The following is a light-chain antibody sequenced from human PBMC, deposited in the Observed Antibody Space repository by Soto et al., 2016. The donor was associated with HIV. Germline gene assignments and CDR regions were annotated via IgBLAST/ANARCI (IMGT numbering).Light chain of an antibody. CDR2: GVS. V-gene: IGKV1-39*01. CDR3: LQRFSTSLT. J-gene: IGKJ4*01. Sequence: DIQMSQSSSTLSASVGDRVTITCRASQSISSWLAWYQQKPGKAPKLLIYGVSTLQSGVPSRFGGSGNGTDFTLTISRLQLEDFAIYHCLQRFSTSLTFGGGTKVEIK. CDR1: QSISSW.